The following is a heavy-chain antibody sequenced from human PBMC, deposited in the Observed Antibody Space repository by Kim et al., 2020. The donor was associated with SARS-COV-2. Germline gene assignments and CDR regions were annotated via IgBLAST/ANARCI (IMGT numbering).Heavy chain of an antibody. CDR1: GYSFTSYW. Sequence: GESLKISCKGSGYSFTSYWISWVRQMPGKGLEWMGRIDPSDSYTNYSPSFQGHVTISADKSISTAYLQWSSLKASDTAMYYCARPQAARPDFGYYYGMDVWGQGTTVTVSS. D-gene: IGHD6-6*01. J-gene: IGHJ6*02. CDR2: IDPSDSYT. CDR3: ARPQAARPDFGYYYGMDV. V-gene: IGHV5-10-1*01.